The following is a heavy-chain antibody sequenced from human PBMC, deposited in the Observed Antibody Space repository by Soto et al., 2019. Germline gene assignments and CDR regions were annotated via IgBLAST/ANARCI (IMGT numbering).Heavy chain of an antibody. Sequence: VESLTVSCKVSGYSFTSYWIVWVLQMPGKGLEWMGIIYPGDSDTRYSPSFQGQVTISADKSISTAYLQWSSLKASDTAMYYCARLRYYYDSSGTGGMDVWGQGTTVTVSS. J-gene: IGHJ6*02. V-gene: IGHV5-51*01. CDR3: ARLRYYYDSSGTGGMDV. CDR1: GYSFTSYW. CDR2: IYPGDSDT. D-gene: IGHD3-22*01.